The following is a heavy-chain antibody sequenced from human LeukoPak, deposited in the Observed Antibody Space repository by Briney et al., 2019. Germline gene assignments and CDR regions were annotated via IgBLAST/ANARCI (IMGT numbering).Heavy chain of an antibody. J-gene: IGHJ4*02. CDR2: IHTSGSS. V-gene: IGHV4-4*07. D-gene: IGHD5-18*01. CDR1: GGSISSRY. CDR3: ARAGYSYGWGAFDY. Sequence: PSETLSLTCTVSGGSISSRYWSWIRQPAGKGLEWIGRIHTSGSSNYNPSLKSRVTMSLDTSKNQFSLKLSSVTAADTAVYHCARAGYSYGWGAFDYWGQGTLVTVSS.